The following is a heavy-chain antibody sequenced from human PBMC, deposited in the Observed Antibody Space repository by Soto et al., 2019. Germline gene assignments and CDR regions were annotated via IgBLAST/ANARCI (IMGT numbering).Heavy chain of an antibody. Sequence: EVQLVESGGGLVQPGGSLRLSCVASGFTFSSYWMHWVRQAPGKGLVWVSSISNDGSSIYADPVKGRFTISRDNANNTLYLQMNSLRAEDTALYYCARLPNKSPQNWGQGTLVIVSP. CDR1: GFTFSSYW. V-gene: IGHV3-74*01. J-gene: IGHJ1*01. CDR3: ARLPNKSPQN. CDR2: ISNDGSS.